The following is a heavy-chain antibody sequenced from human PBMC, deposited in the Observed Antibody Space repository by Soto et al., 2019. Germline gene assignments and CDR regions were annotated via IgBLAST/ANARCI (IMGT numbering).Heavy chain of an antibody. CDR2: IYYSGST. D-gene: IGHD1-7*01. J-gene: IGHJ5*02. CDR3: VKINGNYDWFDP. V-gene: IGHV4-59*01. CDR1: GGSISSYY. Sequence: SETLSLTCGVSGGSISSYYLSLIRQPPGKGLEWIGYIYYSGSTNYNPSLKSRVTISVDTSKNHFSLKPSSVTAADTAVYYGVKINGNYDWFDPWGKGTPVTVS.